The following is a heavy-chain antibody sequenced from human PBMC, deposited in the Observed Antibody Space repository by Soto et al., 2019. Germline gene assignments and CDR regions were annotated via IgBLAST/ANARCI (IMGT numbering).Heavy chain of an antibody. Sequence: GGSLRLSCAASGFTFSSYAMHWVRQAPGKGLEWVAVISYDGSNKYYADSVKGRFTISRDNSKNTLYLQMNSLRAEDTAVYYCARDPDASIAAAGTIEYYFDYWGQGTLVTVSS. CDR3: ARDPDASIAAAGTIEYYFDY. D-gene: IGHD6-13*01. CDR2: ISYDGSNK. J-gene: IGHJ4*02. V-gene: IGHV3-30-3*01. CDR1: GFTFSSYA.